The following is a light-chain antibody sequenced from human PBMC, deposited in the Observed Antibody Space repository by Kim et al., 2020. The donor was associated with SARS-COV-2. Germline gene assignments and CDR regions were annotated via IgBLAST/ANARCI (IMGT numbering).Light chain of an antibody. CDR2: KDS. CDR3: YSAADNNLRV. V-gene: IGLV3-27*01. J-gene: IGLJ2*01. Sequence: SYELTQPSSVSVSPGQTAWITCSGDALAKKYVRWFQQKPGQAPVVVIYKDSERPSGIPERFSGSSSGTTVTLTISGAQVEDEADYYCYSAADNNLRVFGGGTKLTV. CDR1: ALAKKY.